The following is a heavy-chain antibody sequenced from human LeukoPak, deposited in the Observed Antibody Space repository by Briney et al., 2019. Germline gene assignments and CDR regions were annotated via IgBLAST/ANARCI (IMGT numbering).Heavy chain of an antibody. Sequence: GGSLRLSCVASGFTFRTYAMDWVRQAPGKGLEWVGDISYDGGYASYAAAVRDRFTISRDNSKNTLFLQINSLRPDDAAVYYCATESSLSNWGQGTLVTVSS. J-gene: IGHJ4*02. CDR3: ATESSLSN. CDR1: GFTFRTYA. CDR2: ISYDGGYA. V-gene: IGHV3-30*04.